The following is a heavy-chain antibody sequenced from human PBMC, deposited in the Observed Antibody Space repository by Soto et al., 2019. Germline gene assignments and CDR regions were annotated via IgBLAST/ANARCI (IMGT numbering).Heavy chain of an antibody. CDR1: GFTFSSYA. CDR3: ARTRDYARGFDI. Sequence: TGGSLRLSCAASGFTFSSYAMHWVRQAPGKGLEWVAVISYDGSNKYYADSVKGRFTISRDNSKNTLYLQMNSLRAEDTAVYYCARTRDYARGFDIWGQGTMVTVSS. CDR2: ISYDGSNK. D-gene: IGHD4-17*01. J-gene: IGHJ3*02. V-gene: IGHV3-30-3*01.